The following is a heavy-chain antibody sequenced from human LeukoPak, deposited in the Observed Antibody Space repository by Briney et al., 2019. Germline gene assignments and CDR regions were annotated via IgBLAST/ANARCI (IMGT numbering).Heavy chain of an antibody. J-gene: IGHJ6*04. V-gene: IGHV1-69*13. CDR1: GTTFSSYG. D-gene: IGHD3-3*01. CDR3: ARGRQRIGVTSTKECYYYITDV. CDR2: STPIFGTP. Sequence: SVTLSCKVSGTTFSSYGITWVRQTPGQGLEWMGGSTPIFGTPDYAENFQGRVTITADESTRTVNMELTSLRLDDTAVYYCARGRQRIGVTSTKECYYYITDVSGKGTSVTVHS.